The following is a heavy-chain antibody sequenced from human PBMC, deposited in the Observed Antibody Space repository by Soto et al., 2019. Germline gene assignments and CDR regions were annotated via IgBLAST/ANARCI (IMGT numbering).Heavy chain of an antibody. D-gene: IGHD1-26*01. CDR2: ISGNGGKT. J-gene: IGHJ4*02. CDR3: ANDGRYSGTYDRDH. Sequence: EGQLLESGGGLVQPGGALRLSCAASGLTFSSYAMSWVRQAPGKGLEWVSGISGNGGKTYSKDSVKGRFTITIANSNTTLYLQLTSLSPYDTAVYYCANDGRYSGTYDRDHWGQGTLVTVSS. CDR1: GLTFSSYA. V-gene: IGHV3-23*01.